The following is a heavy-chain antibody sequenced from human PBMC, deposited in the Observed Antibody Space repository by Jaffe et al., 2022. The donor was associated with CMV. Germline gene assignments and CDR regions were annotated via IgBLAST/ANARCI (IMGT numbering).Heavy chain of an antibody. CDR3: TTARQIVVVPAASEGYYYYYMDV. V-gene: IGHV3-15*01. J-gene: IGHJ6*03. D-gene: IGHD2-2*01. CDR1: GFTFSNAW. Sequence: EVQLVESGGGLVKPGGSLRLSCAASGFTFSNAWMSWVRQAPGKGLEWVGRIKSKTDGGTTDYAAPVKGRFTISRDDSKNTLYLQMNSLKTEDTAVYYCTTARQIVVVPAASEGYYYYYMDVWGKGTTVTVSS. CDR2: IKSKTDGGTT.